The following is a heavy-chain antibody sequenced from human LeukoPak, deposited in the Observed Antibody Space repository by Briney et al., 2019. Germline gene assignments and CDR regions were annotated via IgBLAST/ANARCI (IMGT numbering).Heavy chain of an antibody. V-gene: IGHV3-48*04. J-gene: IGHJ4*02. CDR3: ARSRFYFDY. Sequence: GGSLRLSCAASGFTFSSYSMNWVRQAPGKGLEWVSYISSSSSTIYYAGSVKGRFTISRDNAKNSLYLQLNSLRAEDTAVYYCARSRFYFDYWGQGTLVTVSS. CDR1: GFTFSSYS. CDR2: ISSSSSTI.